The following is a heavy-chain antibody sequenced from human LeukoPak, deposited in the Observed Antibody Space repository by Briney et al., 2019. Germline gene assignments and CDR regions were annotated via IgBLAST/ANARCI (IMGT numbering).Heavy chain of an antibody. D-gene: IGHD6-19*01. CDR2: IIPIFGTA. CDR3: ARERYSSGWRYFDY. Sequence: SVKVSCKASGGTFSSYAISWVRQAPGQGLEWMGGIIPIFGTANYAQKFQGRVTITADESTSTAYMELSSLRSEDTAVYHCARERYSSGWRYFDYWGQGTLVTVSS. V-gene: IGHV1-69*01. CDR1: GGTFSSYA. J-gene: IGHJ4*02.